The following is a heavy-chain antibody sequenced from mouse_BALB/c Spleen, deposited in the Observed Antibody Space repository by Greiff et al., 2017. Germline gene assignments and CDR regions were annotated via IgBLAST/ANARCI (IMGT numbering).Heavy chain of an antibody. Sequence: VQGVESGPGLVAPSQSLSITCTVSGFSLTSYGVHWVRQPPGKGLEWLGVIWAGGSTNYNSALMSRLSISKDNSKSQVFLKMNSLQTDDTAMYYCARDRVLREGYYAMDYWGQGTSVTVSS. D-gene: IGHD1-1*01. CDR1: GFSLTSYG. V-gene: IGHV2-9*02. J-gene: IGHJ4*01. CDR3: ARDRVLREGYYAMDY. CDR2: IWAGGST.